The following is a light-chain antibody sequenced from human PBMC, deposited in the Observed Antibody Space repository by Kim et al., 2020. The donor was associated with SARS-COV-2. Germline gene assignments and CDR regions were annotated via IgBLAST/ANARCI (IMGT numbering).Light chain of an antibody. CDR2: DVY. J-gene: IGLJ2*01. CDR1: SRDVGGYNY. Sequence: GQSVPISCTGTSRDVGGYNYVSWYQQHPGKAPNLMIYDVYRRPSGVPDRFSGSKSGNTASLTISGLRTEDKADYYCCSYTGTYSLLFGGGTQLTVL. V-gene: IGLV2-11*03. CDR3: CSYTGTYSLL.